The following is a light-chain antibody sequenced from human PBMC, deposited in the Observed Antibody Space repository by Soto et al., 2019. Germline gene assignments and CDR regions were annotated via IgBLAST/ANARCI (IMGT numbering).Light chain of an antibody. CDR1: QSVGPN. V-gene: IGKV3D-20*02. CDR2: HVS. J-gene: IGKJ1*01. Sequence: EIVLTQSPATLSVSPGDSATLSCRASQSVGPNLVWYQQRFGQSPRLLIYHVSTRATGIADRFSGSGSGTDFTLTISRLEPEDFAVYYCQQSWTFGQGTKVDIK. CDR3: QQSWT.